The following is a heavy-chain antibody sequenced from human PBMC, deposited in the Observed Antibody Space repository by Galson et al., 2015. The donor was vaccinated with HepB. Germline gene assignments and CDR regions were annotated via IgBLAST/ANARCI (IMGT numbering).Heavy chain of an antibody. J-gene: IGHJ4*02. V-gene: IGHV5-10-1*01. D-gene: IGHD3-10*01. CDR3: ARIGGGENFDY. Sequence: QSGAEVKKPGESLKISCKGSGYSLNSWWITWVRQMPGKGLEWMGRINPSDSYTNYSPSFQGHVTISADKSISTAYLQWSSLQASDTAMYYCARIGGGENFDYWGQGTLVTVSS. CDR1: GYSLNSWW. CDR2: INPSDSYT.